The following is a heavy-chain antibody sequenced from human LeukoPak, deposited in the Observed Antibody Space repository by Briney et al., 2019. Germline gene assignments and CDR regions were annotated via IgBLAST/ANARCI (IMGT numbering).Heavy chain of an antibody. Sequence: SETLSLTCTVSGGSISSYYWSWIRQPPGKGLEWIGYIYYTGRTIYNPSLKSRVTTSVDTSKNQFSLKLSSVTAADTAVYYCATPFSGSYSVGHWRQGTLVTVSS. V-gene: IGHV4-59*01. CDR3: ATPFSGSYSVGH. D-gene: IGHD1-26*01. CDR2: IYYTGRT. J-gene: IGHJ4*02. CDR1: GGSISSYY.